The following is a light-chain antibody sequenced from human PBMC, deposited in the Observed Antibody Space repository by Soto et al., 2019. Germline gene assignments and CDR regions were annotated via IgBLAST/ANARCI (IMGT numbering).Light chain of an antibody. Sequence: EVVLTQSPYTLSLSPGGSATLSCRASQSVSSYLAWYQQRPGQALRLLIYDVSKRATGIPARFSGSGSRTDFTLTITSLEPEDFAIYFCHQRSNWPFTFGGGTKLEIK. J-gene: IGKJ4*01. CDR1: QSVSSY. CDR2: DVS. CDR3: HQRSNWPFT. V-gene: IGKV3-11*01.